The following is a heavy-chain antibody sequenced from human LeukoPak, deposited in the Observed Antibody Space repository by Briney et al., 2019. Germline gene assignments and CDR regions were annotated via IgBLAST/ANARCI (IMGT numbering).Heavy chain of an antibody. CDR1: GYSISSGYY. J-gene: IGHJ4*02. D-gene: IGHD1-26*01. Sequence: SETLSLTCTVSGYSISSGYYWGWIRPPPGKGLEWIGSIYHSGSTYYNPSPKSRVTISVDTSKNQFSLKLSSVTAADTAVYYCARDSGSGGFDYWGQGTLVTVSS. CDR2: IYHSGST. V-gene: IGHV4-38-2*02. CDR3: ARDSGSGGFDY.